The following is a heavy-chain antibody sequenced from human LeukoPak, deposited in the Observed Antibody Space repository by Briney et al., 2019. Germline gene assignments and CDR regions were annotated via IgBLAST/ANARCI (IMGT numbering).Heavy chain of an antibody. CDR1: GGSISSYY. CDR2: IYYSGST. V-gene: IGHV4-59*08. Sequence: SETLSLTCSVSGGSISSYYWSWIRQPPGRGLEWIGYIYYSGSTNYNPSLKSRVTMSVDTSKNQFSLKLTSVTAADTAVYYCARLRPVAGYDAFDIWGHGTMVTVSS. J-gene: IGHJ3*02. D-gene: IGHD6-19*01. CDR3: ARLRPVAGYDAFDI.